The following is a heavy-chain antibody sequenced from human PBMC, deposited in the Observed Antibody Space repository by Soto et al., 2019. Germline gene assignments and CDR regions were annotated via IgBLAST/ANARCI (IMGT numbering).Heavy chain of an antibody. CDR2: IYYSGST. CDR3: AHLEYSSSSKAFDI. CDR1: GGSISSSSYY. Sequence: QLQLQESGPGLVKPSETLSLTCTVSGGSISSSSYYWGWIRQPPGKGLEWIGSIYYSGSTYYNPPLKSRVTISVDTSKNQFSLKLSSVTAADTAVYYCAHLEYSSSSKAFDIWGQGTMVTVSS. J-gene: IGHJ3*02. V-gene: IGHV4-39*01. D-gene: IGHD6-6*01.